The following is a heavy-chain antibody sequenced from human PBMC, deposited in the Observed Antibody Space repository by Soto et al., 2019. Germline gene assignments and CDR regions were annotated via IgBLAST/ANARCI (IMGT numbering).Heavy chain of an antibody. J-gene: IGHJ4*02. CDR3: AREPLT. CDR2: INNSGST. Sequence: SETLSLTCTVSGGSISSGGYYWSWIRQHPGRELEWIGYINNSGSTYYNTSLKRRVTKSVDTSKNQFSMKLSSVTAADTAVYYCAREPLTWGQGTLVTVSS. V-gene: IGHV4-31*03. CDR1: GGSISSGGYY.